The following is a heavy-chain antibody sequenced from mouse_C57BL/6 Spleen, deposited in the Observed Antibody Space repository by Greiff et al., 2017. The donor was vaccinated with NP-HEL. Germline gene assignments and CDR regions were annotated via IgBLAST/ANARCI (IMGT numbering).Heavy chain of an antibody. CDR1: GFTFSDYG. CDR2: ISSGSSTI. V-gene: IGHV5-17*01. CDR3: ARQRVLYAMDY. J-gene: IGHJ4*01. Sequence: EVKVVESGGGLVKPGGSLKLSCAASGFTFSDYGMHWVRQAPEKGLEWVAYISSGSSTIYYADTVKGRFPISRDNAKNTLFLQMTSLRSEDTAMYYCARQRVLYAMDYWGQGTSVTVSS.